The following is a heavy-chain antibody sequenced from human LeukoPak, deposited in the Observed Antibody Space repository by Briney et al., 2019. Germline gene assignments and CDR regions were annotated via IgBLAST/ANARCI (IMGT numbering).Heavy chain of an antibody. CDR2: ISYDGSNK. CDR3: AKDSITMVRGVISYYYYYYGMDV. Sequence: PGGSLRLSCAASGFTFSSYGMHWVRQAPGKGLEWVAVISYDGSNKYYADSVKGRFTISRDNSKNTLYLQMNSLRAEDTAVYYCAKDSITMVRGVISYYYYYYGMDVWGQGTTVTVSS. V-gene: IGHV3-30*18. D-gene: IGHD3-10*01. CDR1: GFTFSSYG. J-gene: IGHJ6*02.